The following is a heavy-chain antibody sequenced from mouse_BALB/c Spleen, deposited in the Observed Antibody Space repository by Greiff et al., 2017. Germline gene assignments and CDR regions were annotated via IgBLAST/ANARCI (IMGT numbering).Heavy chain of an antibody. J-gene: IGHJ1*01. CDR3: ARVGTYWYFDV. CDR2: ISSGSSTI. CDR1: GFTFSSFG. Sequence: EVKLVESGGGLVQPGGSRKLSCAASGFTFSSFGMHWVRQAPEKGLEWVAYISSGSSTIYYADTVKGRFTISRDNPKNTLFLQMTSLRSEDTAMYYCARVGTYWYFDVWGAGTTVTVSS. D-gene: IGHD3-3*01. V-gene: IGHV5-17*02.